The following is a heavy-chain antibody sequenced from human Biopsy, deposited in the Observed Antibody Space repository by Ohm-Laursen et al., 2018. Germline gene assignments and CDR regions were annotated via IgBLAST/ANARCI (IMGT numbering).Heavy chain of an antibody. Sequence: SLRLSCAASGFSFSSYGMYWVRQAPGKGLEWVSTISGNSDIIYDTDSVKGRFTISRDNSKNTLYLQMNSLRADDTAVYYCALAAAQTVTHFDYWGQGTLVTVSS. CDR1: GFSFSSYG. CDR2: ISGNSDII. V-gene: IGHV3-23*01. J-gene: IGHJ4*02. D-gene: IGHD4-17*01. CDR3: ALAAAQTVTHFDY.